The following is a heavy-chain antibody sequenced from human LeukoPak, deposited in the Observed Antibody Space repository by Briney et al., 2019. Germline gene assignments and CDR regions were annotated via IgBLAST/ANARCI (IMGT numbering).Heavy chain of an antibody. CDR2: INPSGDST. CDR1: GYTFSSYY. J-gene: IGHJ4*02. CDR3: ATSIAVAGFDY. V-gene: IGHV1-46*01. Sequence: ASVKVSCKASGYTFSSYYMHWVRQTPGQGLEWMGIINPSGDSTSYAQKFQGRVTMTEDTSTDTAYMELSSLRSEDTAVYYCATSIAVAGFDYWGQGTLVTVPS. D-gene: IGHD6-19*01.